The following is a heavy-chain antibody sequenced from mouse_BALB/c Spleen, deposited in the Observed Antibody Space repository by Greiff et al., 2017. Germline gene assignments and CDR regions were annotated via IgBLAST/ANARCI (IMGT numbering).Heavy chain of an antibody. D-gene: IGHD1-2*01. CDR2: ISDGGSYT. Sequence: EVKLVESGGGLVKPGGSLKLSCAASGFTFSDYYMYWVRQTPEKRLEWVATISDGGSYTYYPDSVKGRFTISRDNAKNNLYLQMSSLKSEDTAMYYCADGYYAMDYWGQGTSVTISS. J-gene: IGHJ4*01. CDR3: ADGYYAMDY. V-gene: IGHV5-4*02. CDR1: GFTFSDYY.